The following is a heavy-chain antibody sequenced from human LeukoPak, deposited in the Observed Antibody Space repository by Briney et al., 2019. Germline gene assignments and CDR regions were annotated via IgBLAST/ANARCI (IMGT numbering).Heavy chain of an antibody. D-gene: IGHD4-23*01. J-gene: IGHJ4*02. Sequence: SVKVSCKAPGGTFSSYAISWARQAPGQGLEWMGGIIPIFGTANYAQKFQGRVTITADESTSTAYMELSSLRSEDTAVYYCARVDYGGNWDYWGQGTLVTVSS. CDR3: ARVDYGGNWDY. V-gene: IGHV1-69*01. CDR1: GGTFSSYA. CDR2: IIPIFGTA.